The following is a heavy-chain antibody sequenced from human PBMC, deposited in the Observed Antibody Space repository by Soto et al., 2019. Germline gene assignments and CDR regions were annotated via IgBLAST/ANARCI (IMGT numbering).Heavy chain of an antibody. CDR3: AKDHVSRSSGWLRGPGDF. CDR1: GFTFSSYA. V-gene: IGHV3-23*01. D-gene: IGHD5-12*01. CDR2: IGGSGGST. J-gene: IGHJ4*02. Sequence: EVQVLESGGGWVQPGGSLRLSCAASGFTFSSYAMSWVRQTPGKGLEWVSSIGGSGGSTYYGDSVKGRFTISRDNSKNTLYLQMNRLRAEDTAVYYCAKDHVSRSSGWLRGPGDFWGQGTLVTVSS.